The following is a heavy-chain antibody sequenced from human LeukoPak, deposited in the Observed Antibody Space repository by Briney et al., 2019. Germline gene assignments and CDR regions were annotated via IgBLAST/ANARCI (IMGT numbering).Heavy chain of an antibody. CDR2: IYHSGST. D-gene: IGHD3-9*01. J-gene: IGHJ4*02. V-gene: IGHV4-30-2*01. CDR1: GGSISSGGYS. Sequence: SETLSLTCAVSGGSISSGGYSWSWIRQPPGKGLEWIGYIYHSGSTYYNPSLKSRVTISVDRSKNQFSLKLSSVTAADTAVYYCARVSGRLTSPFGSYYYFDYWGQGTLVTVSS. CDR3: ARVSGRLTSPFGSYYYFDY.